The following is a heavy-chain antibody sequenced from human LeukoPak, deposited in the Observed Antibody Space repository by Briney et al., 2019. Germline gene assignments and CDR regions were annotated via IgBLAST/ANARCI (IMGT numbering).Heavy chain of an antibody. D-gene: IGHD2-8*02. CDR1: GFSFSSYD. CDR3: AKMAMILVTEPLASYFDY. V-gene: IGHV3-23*01. J-gene: IGHJ4*02. CDR2: ISDSGGIT. Sequence: GGSLRLSCAASGFSFSSYDMSWVRQAPGKGLEWVSDISDSGGITYYADSVQGRFTISRDNSKNTVYLQMNSLRAEDTAVYYCAKMAMILVTEPLASYFDYWGQGTLVTVSS.